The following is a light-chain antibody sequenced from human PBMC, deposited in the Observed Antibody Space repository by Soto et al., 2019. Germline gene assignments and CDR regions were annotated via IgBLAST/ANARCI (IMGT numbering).Light chain of an antibody. J-gene: IGLJ7*01. CDR2: RND. CDR1: SSNIGSNY. CDR3: AAWDDSLSAVV. V-gene: IGLV1-47*01. Sequence: QSALTQPPSASGTPGQRVTISCSGSSSNIGSNYVYWYQQFPGSAPKLLIYRNDQRPSGVPDRFSGSKSGTSASLAISGPRSEDEADYYWAAWDDSLSAVVFGGGTQLTVL.